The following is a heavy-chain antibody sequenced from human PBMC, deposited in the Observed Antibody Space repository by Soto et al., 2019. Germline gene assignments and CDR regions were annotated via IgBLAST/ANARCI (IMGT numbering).Heavy chain of an antibody. CDR2: ISGSGGST. D-gene: IGHD2-2*01. V-gene: IGHV3-23*01. CDR3: AKDRGHIAVVPATIGPFDY. J-gene: IGHJ4*02. Sequence: HPGGSLRLSCAASGFTFSSYAMSWVRQAPGKGLEWVSAISGSGGSTYYADSVRGRFTISRDNSKSKLYLQMNSLRAEDTAVYYCAKDRGHIAVVPATIGPFDYWGQGTLVTVSS. CDR1: GFTFSSYA.